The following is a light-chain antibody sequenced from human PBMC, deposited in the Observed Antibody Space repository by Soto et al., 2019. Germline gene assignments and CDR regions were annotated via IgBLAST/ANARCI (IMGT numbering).Light chain of an antibody. Sequence: QSVLTQPASVSGSPGQSVSISCTGTSSDVGFYNYVSWYQQHPGKAPKLMIYEVSNRPSAVSSRFSGSKSGNTASLTISGLQAEDAADYYCSSYTSSSAYVFGTGTKAPS. V-gene: IGLV2-14*01. J-gene: IGLJ1*01. CDR3: SSYTSSSAYV. CDR2: EVS. CDR1: SSDVGFYNY.